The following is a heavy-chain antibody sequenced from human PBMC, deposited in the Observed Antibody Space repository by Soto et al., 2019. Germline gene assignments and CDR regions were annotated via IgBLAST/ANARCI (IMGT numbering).Heavy chain of an antibody. CDR2: ISGSGSST. CDR1: GLTFSSYA. V-gene: IGHV3-23*01. CDR3: AKDPSYYASGSFP. D-gene: IGHD3-10*01. Sequence: EVQLLESGGGLVQPGGSLRLSCAASGLTFSSYAMSWVRQAPGKGLEWVSTISGSGSSTYYADSVKGRFTISRDDSKTTLYLQMHSLRAEDTAVYYCAKDPSYYASGSFPWGQGTLVTVSS. J-gene: IGHJ5*02.